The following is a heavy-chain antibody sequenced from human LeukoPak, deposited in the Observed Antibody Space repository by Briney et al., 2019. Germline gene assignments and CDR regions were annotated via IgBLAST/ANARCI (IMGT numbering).Heavy chain of an antibody. J-gene: IGHJ4*02. CDR1: GFTFSDYW. CDR2: IKLDGSEK. V-gene: IGHV3-7*05. Sequence: PGGSLRLSCAASGFTFSDYWMSWVRQAPGKGLECVANIKLDGSEKYYVDSVKGRFTISRDNADDSLYLQMNSLKTEDTAVYYCTTDLRLGLDNTGYWGQGTLVTVSS. CDR3: TTDLRLGLDNTGY. D-gene: IGHD1-1*01.